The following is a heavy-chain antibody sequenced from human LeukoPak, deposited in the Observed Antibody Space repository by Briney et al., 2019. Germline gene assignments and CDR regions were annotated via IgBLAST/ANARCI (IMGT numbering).Heavy chain of an antibody. J-gene: IGHJ4*02. CDR1: GFTFSSYE. V-gene: IGHV3-48*03. CDR3: ARVWGAGTVDY. D-gene: IGHD6-13*01. CDR2: ISSSGSTI. Sequence: SGGSLRLYCAASGFTFSSYEMNWVRQAPGKGLEWVSYISSSGSTIYYADSVKGRFTISRDNAKNSLYLQMNSLRAEDTAVYYCARVWGAGTVDYWGQGTLVTVSS.